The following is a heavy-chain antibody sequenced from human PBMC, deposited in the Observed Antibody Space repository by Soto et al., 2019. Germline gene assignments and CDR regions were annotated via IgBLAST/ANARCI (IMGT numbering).Heavy chain of an antibody. CDR3: AKDLGRSANNWFDP. J-gene: IGHJ5*02. CDR2: ISGSGGST. V-gene: IGHV3-23*01. CDR1: GFTFSSYA. Sequence: EVQLLESGGGLVHPGGSLRLSCAASGFTFSSYAMSWVRQAPGQGLEWVSAISGSGGSTYYADSVKGRFTISRDNSKNTLYLQKNSLRAEDTAVYYCAKDLGRSANNWFDPWGQGILVTVSS. D-gene: IGHD2-15*01.